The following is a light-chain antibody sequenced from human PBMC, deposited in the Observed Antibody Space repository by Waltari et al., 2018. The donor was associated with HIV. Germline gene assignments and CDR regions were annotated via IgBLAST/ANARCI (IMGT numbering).Light chain of an antibody. V-gene: IGKV4-1*01. CDR1: HTILHSSNNKNY. Sequence: DIAMTQFPESLAGSLGERATVSCKSSHTILHSSNNKNYLSWFQQKPGQPPKLLIYWASTRESGVSDRFTGSGSGTNFSLTISSLQAEDVAVYYCQQCFSTVWTFGQGTKVELK. CDR3: QQCFSTVWT. J-gene: IGKJ1*01. CDR2: WAS.